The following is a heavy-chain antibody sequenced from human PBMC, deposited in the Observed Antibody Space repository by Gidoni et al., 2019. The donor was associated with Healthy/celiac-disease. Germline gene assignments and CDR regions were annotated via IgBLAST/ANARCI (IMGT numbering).Heavy chain of an antibody. J-gene: IGHJ4*02. Sequence: QITLKESGPTLVKPTQTLTLTCPFSGFSLSTSGVGVGWIRQPPGKALEWLALIYWDDDKRYSPSLKSRLTITKDTSKNQVVLTMTNMDPVDTATYYGAHLDYGDYFDYWGQGTLVTVSS. CDR3: AHLDYGDYFDY. V-gene: IGHV2-5*02. CDR2: IYWDDDK. D-gene: IGHD4-17*01. CDR1: GFSLSTSGVG.